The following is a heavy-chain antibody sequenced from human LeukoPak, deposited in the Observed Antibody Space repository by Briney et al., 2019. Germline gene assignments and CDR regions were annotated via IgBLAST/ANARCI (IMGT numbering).Heavy chain of an antibody. D-gene: IGHD1-26*01. CDR3: AKDRHGNGWDLVSDLTDY. J-gene: IGHJ4*02. Sequence: PGGSLRLSWAASGFTFSSYGMHWVRQAPGKGLEWVAFIRFDGTNYADSVKGRFTISRDNSKNTLYLQMNSLRGEDTAMYYCAKDRHGNGWDLVSDLTDYWGQGTLVTVSS. CDR2: IRFDGT. V-gene: IGHV3-30*02. CDR1: GFTFSSYG.